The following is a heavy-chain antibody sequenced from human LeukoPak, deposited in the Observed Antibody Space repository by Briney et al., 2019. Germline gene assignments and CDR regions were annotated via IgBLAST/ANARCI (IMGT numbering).Heavy chain of an antibody. D-gene: IGHD1-26*01. CDR1: GYTFTSYD. CDR3: ARARLPGIVGATTFDY. V-gene: IGHV1-69*13. J-gene: IGHJ4*02. Sequence: SVKVSCKASGYTFTSYDINWVRQAPGQGLEWMGGIIPIFGTANYAQKFQGRVTITADESTSTAYMELSSLRSEDTAVYYCARARLPGIVGATTFDYWGQGTLVTVSS. CDR2: IIPIFGTA.